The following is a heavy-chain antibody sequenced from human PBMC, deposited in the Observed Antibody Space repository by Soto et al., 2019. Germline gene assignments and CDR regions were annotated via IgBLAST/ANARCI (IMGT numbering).Heavy chain of an antibody. V-gene: IGHV3-21*01. CDR1: GFTFNTYY. CDR3: ARADIVVAGTVANYYSHGMGV. Sequence: SLRLSCAASGFTFNTYYMHWVRQAPGKGLEWVSSISSRSSSINYADSVRGRFTISRDDAKNSLYLQMNSLRAEDTAVYYCARADIVVAGTVANYYSHGMGVWGQGTTVTVSS. CDR2: ISSRSSSI. J-gene: IGHJ6*02. D-gene: IGHD2-15*01.